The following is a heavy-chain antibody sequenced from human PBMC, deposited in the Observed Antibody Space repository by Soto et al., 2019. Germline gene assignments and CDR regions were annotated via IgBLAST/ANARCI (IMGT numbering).Heavy chain of an antibody. V-gene: IGHV3-23*01. CDR3: AKELPDSSYCGGDCYPDAFDI. D-gene: IGHD2-21*02. J-gene: IGHJ3*02. CDR1: AFSFSTSW. Sequence: HPGGSLRLSCAASAFSFSTSWMHWVRQAPGEGLVWVSAISGSGGSTYYADSVKGRFTISRDNSKNTLYLQMNSLRAEDTAVYYCAKELPDSSYCGGDCYPDAFDIWGQGTMVTVSS. CDR2: ISGSGGST.